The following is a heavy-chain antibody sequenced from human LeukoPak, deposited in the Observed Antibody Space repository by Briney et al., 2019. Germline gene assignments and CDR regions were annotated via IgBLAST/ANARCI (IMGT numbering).Heavy chain of an antibody. CDR1: GGSFSGYY. D-gene: IGHD3-22*01. CDR3: PREMIVEGQRFDP. CDR2: INHSGST. Sequence: SETLSLTCAVYGGSFSGYYWSWIRQPPGKGLGWIGEINHSGSTNYNPSLKSRVTISVDTSKNQFSLKRSSVTAADTAEYYCPREMIVEGQRFDPWGQGALVTVSS. V-gene: IGHV4-34*01. J-gene: IGHJ5*02.